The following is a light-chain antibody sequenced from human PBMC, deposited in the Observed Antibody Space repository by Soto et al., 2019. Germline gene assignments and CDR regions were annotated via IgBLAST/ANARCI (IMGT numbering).Light chain of an antibody. CDR2: GAS. V-gene: IGKV3-20*01. CDR3: QQYGRSPPWT. Sequence: EIVLTQSPGTLSLSPGERATLSCRASQSVSSSYLAWYQQKPGQAPRLLIYGASSRATGIPDRFSGRGSGTDFTLTISRLEPEGFEVYCCQQYGRSPPWTFGQGTKVEIK. J-gene: IGKJ1*01. CDR1: QSVSSSY.